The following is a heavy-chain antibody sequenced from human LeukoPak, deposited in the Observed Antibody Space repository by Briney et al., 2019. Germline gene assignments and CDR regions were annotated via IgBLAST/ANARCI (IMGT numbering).Heavy chain of an antibody. Sequence: SETLSLTCAVYGGSFSGYYWSWIRQPPGKGLEWIGEINHSGSTNYNPSLKSRVTISVDTSKNQFSLKLSSVTAADTAVYYCARQTHYYYYYYMDVWGKGTTVTVSS. CDR3: ARQTHYYYYYYMDV. V-gene: IGHV4-34*01. CDR1: GGSFSGYY. CDR2: INHSGST. J-gene: IGHJ6*03.